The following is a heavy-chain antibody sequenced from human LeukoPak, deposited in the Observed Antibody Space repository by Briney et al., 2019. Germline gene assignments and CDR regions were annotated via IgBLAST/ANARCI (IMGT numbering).Heavy chain of an antibody. Sequence: GGSLRLSCAASGFNFNNYWMSWLRQAPGKGLEWVAVISYDGSNKYYADSVKGRFTISRDNSKNTLYLQMNSLRAEDTAVYYCARDRGYFQHWGQGTLVTVSS. CDR3: ARDRGYFQH. V-gene: IGHV3-30-3*01. CDR1: GFNFNNYW. CDR2: ISYDGSNK. D-gene: IGHD3-10*01. J-gene: IGHJ1*01.